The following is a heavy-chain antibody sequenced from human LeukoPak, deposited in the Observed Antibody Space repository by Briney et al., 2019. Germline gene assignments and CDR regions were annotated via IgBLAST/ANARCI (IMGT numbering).Heavy chain of an antibody. CDR2: ISESGGST. Sequence: GGSLRLSCVVSGFTFSTSAMSWVRQAPGKGLEWVSGISESGGSTYYADPVKGRFTSSRDNSKNTLYLQMNNLRAEDTAAYYCAKGSFWGQGTLVTVSS. D-gene: IGHD3-10*01. CDR1: GFTFSTSA. V-gene: IGHV3-23*01. J-gene: IGHJ4*02. CDR3: AKGSF.